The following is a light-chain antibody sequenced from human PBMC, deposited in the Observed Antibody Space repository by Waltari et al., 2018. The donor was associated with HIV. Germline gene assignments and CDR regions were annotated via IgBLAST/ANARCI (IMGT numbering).Light chain of an antibody. CDR3: CSYTTSSTLV. V-gene: IGLV2-14*01. J-gene: IGLJ2*01. Sequence: QSALTQPASMSGSPGQSITISCTGTSSDVGAHNHLSWYQQHPGKVPKLMICEDTKRPSEISNRFSGSKSGNTASLTISGLQAEDEADYYCCSYTTSSTLVFGRGTKLTVL. CDR2: EDT. CDR1: SSDVGAHNH.